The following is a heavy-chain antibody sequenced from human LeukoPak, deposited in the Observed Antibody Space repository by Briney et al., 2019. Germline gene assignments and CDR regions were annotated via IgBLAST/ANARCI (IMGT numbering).Heavy chain of an antibody. CDR1: GFTVSSYG. V-gene: IGHV3-30*18. Sequence: GGSLRLSCAASGFTVSSYGMHWVRQAPGKGLEWVAVISYDGSNKYYADSVKGRFTISRDNSKNTLYLQMNSLRAEDTAVYYCAKVGSGDYGYWGQGTLVTVSS. D-gene: IGHD4-17*01. J-gene: IGHJ4*02. CDR2: ISYDGSNK. CDR3: AKVGSGDYGY.